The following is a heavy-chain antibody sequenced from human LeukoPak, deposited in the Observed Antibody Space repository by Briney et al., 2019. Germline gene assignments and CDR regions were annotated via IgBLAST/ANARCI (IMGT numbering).Heavy chain of an antibody. CDR1: GFTFSSCA. J-gene: IGHJ4*02. CDR2: ISYDGSNN. V-gene: IGHV3-30-3*01. D-gene: IGHD3-22*01. CDR3: ARRGNYFDSSGISYYFAY. Sequence: PGGSLRLSCAASGFTFSSCAMHWVRQAPGKGLEWVAVISYDGSNNYYADSVKGRFTISRDNSKNTLYLQMNSLRAEDTAVYYCARRGNYFDSSGISYYFAYWGQGTLVTVSS.